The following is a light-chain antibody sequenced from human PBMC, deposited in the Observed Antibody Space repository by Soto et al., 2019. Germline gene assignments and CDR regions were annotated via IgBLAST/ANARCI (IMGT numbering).Light chain of an antibody. CDR1: QSVSSNY. CDR3: QKYGSAPQT. J-gene: IGKJ2*01. Sequence: DIVLTQSPGTLSLSPGERATLSCRASQSVSSNYLAWYQQKPGEAPMLLIYGASSMANGIPARFSGSGSGTDFTLTISRLEPEDFAVYYCQKYGSAPQTFGQGTKLEIK. CDR2: GAS. V-gene: IGKV3-20*01.